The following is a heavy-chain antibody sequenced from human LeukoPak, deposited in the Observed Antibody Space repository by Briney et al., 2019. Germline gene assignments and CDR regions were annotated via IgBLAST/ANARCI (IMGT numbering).Heavy chain of an antibody. D-gene: IGHD2-2*01. V-gene: IGHV7-4-1*02. CDR2: INTNTGNP. J-gene: IGHJ4*02. CDR3: ARGGGLYRYCSSTSCYDS. CDR1: GYTFTYYG. Sequence: GASVKVSCKASGYTFTYYGITWVRQAPRQGLEWTGSINTNTGNPTYARDFTGRFVFSLDTSVNTAYLQISSLKAEDTAMYYCARGGGLYRYCSSTSCYDSWGQGTLVTVSS.